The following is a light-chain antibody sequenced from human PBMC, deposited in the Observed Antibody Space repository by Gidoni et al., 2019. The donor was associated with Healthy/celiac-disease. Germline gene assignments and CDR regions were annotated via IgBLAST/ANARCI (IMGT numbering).Light chain of an antibody. CDR1: QSISSW. CDR2: DAS. J-gene: IGKJ1*01. V-gene: IGKV1-5*01. CDR3: QQYNSYPWX. Sequence: GDRVTITCRASQSISSWLAWYQQKPGKAPKLLIYDASSLESGVPSRFSGSGSGTEFTLTISSLQPDDFATYYCQQYNSYPWXFXQGTKVEIK.